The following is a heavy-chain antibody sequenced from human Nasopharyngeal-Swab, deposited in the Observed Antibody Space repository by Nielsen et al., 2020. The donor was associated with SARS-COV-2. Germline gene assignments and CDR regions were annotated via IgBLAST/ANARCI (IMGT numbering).Heavy chain of an antibody. CDR2: INPNSGGT. Sequence: ASVQVSCKASGYTFTSYAMHCVRQAPGQGLDWMGRINPNSGGTNYAQKFQGRVTMTRDTSISTAYMELSRLRSDDTAVYYCARDLMYYYGSGSSPFYMDVWGKGTTVTVSS. CDR3: ARDLMYYYGSGSSPFYMDV. D-gene: IGHD3-10*01. J-gene: IGHJ6*03. CDR1: GYTFTSYA. V-gene: IGHV1-2*06.